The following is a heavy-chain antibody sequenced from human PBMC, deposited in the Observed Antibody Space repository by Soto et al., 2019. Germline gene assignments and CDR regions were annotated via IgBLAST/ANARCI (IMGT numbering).Heavy chain of an antibody. Sequence: PGGSLRLSCAASGFTFSGSAMHWVRQASGKGLEWVGRIRSKANKYATVYVASVKGRFTISRDDSKNMAYLQMNSLKTEDTAVYYCTRLAVAGTDYWGQGTLVTVSS. D-gene: IGHD6-19*01. CDR1: GFTFSGSA. J-gene: IGHJ4*02. CDR2: IRSKANKYAT. V-gene: IGHV3-73*01. CDR3: TRLAVAGTDY.